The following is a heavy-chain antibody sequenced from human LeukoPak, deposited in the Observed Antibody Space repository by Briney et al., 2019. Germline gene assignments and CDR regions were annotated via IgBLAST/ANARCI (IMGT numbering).Heavy chain of an antibody. D-gene: IGHD1-20*01. J-gene: IGHJ4*02. CDR1: GFTFDDYA. CDR3: AKAIAYNWNDEAGHFDY. Sequence: PGGSLRLSCAASGFTFDDYAMHWVRQAPGKGLEWVSGISWNSGSIGYADSVKGRFTISRDNAKNSLYLQMNSLRAEDTALYYCAKAIAYNWNDEAGHFDYWGQGTLVTVSS. V-gene: IGHV3-9*01. CDR2: ISWNSGSI.